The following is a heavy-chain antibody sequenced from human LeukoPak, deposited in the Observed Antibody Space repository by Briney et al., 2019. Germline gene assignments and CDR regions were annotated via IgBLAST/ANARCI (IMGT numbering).Heavy chain of an antibody. J-gene: IGHJ4*02. D-gene: IGHD3-3*01. Sequence: ASVKVSCKASGYTFTSYYMHWVRQAPGQGLEWMGIINPSGGSTSYAQKFQGRVTMTRDTSISTAYMELSRLRSDDTAVYYCARKLYDFFGIWGRGPESAGGYWAKGTLVTVSS. CDR1: GYTFTSYY. V-gene: IGHV1-46*01. CDR3: ARKLYDFFGIWGRGPESAGGY. CDR2: INPSGGST.